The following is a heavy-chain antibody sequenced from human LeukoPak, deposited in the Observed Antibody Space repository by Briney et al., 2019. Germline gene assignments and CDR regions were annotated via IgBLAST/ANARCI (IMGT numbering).Heavy chain of an antibody. CDR2: IYQSVST. Sequence: PSETLSLTCAVSGYSIISDYYWGWIRQPSGKGLEWIGSIYQSVSTYYNPSLKSRVTISVDTSKNQFSLKLSSVTAADTAVYYCARNKSTVTTSRHDAFDIWGQGTMVTVSS. V-gene: IGHV4-38-2*01. CDR1: GYSIISDYY. J-gene: IGHJ3*02. CDR3: ARNKSTVTTSRHDAFDI. D-gene: IGHD4-17*01.